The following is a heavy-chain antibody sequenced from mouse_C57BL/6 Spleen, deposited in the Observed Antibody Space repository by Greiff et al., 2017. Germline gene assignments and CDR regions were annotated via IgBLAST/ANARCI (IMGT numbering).Heavy chain of an antibody. D-gene: IGHD2-4*01. CDR3: ARDDYDENYFDY. CDR2: INPNNGGT. V-gene: IGHV1-22*01. Sequence: VQLQQSGPELVKPGASVKMSCKASGYTFTDYNMHWVKQSHGKSLEWIGYINPNNGGTSYNQKFKGKATLTVNKSSSTAYMELRSLTSEDSAVYYCARDDYDENYFDYWGQGTTLTVSS. J-gene: IGHJ2*01. CDR1: GYTFTDYN.